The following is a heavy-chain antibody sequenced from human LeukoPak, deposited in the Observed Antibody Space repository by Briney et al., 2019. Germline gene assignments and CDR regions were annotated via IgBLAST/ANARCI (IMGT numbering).Heavy chain of an antibody. CDR1: GGSISSSNW. Sequence: PSETLSLTCVVSGGSISSSNWWSWIRQPPGKGLEWIGEIYHSGSTNYNPSLKSRVTISVDTSKNQFSLKLSSVTAADTAVYYCANSIDFDYGDYYFDYWGQGALVTISS. CDR2: IYHSGST. V-gene: IGHV4-4*02. D-gene: IGHD4-17*01. J-gene: IGHJ4*02. CDR3: ANSIDFDYGDYYFDY.